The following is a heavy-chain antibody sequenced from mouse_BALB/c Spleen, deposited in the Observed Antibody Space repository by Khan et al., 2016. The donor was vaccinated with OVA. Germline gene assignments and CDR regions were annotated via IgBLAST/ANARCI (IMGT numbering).Heavy chain of an antibody. CDR3: GTAGYGGFAY. J-gene: IGHJ3*01. CDR2: ISDDGSYT. D-gene: IGHD1-1*02. V-gene: IGHV5-4*02. CDR1: GFTFSDYY. Sequence: EVQLVESGGGLVKPGGSVKLSCAASGFTFSDYYMYWVRQTPEKRLEWVATISDDGSYTYYPDSVKGRFTISIDNATNNLYLQMSSLKSEDTATYYCGTAGYGGFAYWGQGTLVTVSA.